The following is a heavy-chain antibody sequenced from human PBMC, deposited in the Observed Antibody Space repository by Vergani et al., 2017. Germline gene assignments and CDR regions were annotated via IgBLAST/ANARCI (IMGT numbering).Heavy chain of an antibody. D-gene: IGHD1-26*01. CDR1: GFTFDDYT. J-gene: IGHJ4*02. Sequence: EVQLVESGGVVVQPGGSLRLSCAASGFTFDDYTMHWVRQAPGKGLEWVSLISWDGGSTYYADSVKGRFTISRDNSKNYLYLQMNSLRTEDTALDYCAKGRSYSAPDYWGQGTLVTVSS. CDR3: AKGRSYSAPDY. V-gene: IGHV3-43*01. CDR2: ISWDGGST.